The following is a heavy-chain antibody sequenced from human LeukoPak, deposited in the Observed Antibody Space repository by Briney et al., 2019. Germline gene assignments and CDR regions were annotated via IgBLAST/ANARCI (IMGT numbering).Heavy chain of an antibody. Sequence: GGSLRLSCAASGFTFSSYEMNWVRQAPGRGLEWVSSISSRSSYIYYADSVKGRFTISRDNAKNSLYLQMNSLRAEDTAVYYCARDMIVVGTGLDYWGQGTLVTVSS. CDR2: ISSRSSYI. CDR1: GFTFSSYE. V-gene: IGHV3-21*01. J-gene: IGHJ4*02. CDR3: ARDMIVVGTGLDY. D-gene: IGHD3-22*01.